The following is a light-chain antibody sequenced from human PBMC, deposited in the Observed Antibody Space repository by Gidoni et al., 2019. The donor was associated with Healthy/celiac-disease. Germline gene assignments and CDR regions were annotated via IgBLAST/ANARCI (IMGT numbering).Light chain of an antibody. CDR3: QQYGSSPLT. CDR2: GAS. Sequence: IVLTQSPGTLSFSPGERATLSCSASQSVSSSYLAWYQQKPGQAHRTLIYGASSRATGIPDRFSGSGSGTDFTLTISRLEPEDFAVYYCQQYGSSPLTFGGGTKVEIK. CDR1: QSVSSSY. V-gene: IGKV3-20*01. J-gene: IGKJ4*01.